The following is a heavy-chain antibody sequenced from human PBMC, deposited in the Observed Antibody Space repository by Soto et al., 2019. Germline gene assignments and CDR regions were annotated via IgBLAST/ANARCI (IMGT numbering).Heavy chain of an antibody. CDR3: ARENKSHFDY. J-gene: IGHJ4*02. Sequence: SETLSLTCAVSGGSISYSNWWSWVRQPPGKGLEWIGEIYLSGSTNYNPSLKSRVTLSIDKSKNQFSLSLSSVTAADTAVYYCARENKSHFDYWGQGTLVTVSS. CDR2: IYLSGST. CDR1: GGSISYSNW. V-gene: IGHV4-4*02.